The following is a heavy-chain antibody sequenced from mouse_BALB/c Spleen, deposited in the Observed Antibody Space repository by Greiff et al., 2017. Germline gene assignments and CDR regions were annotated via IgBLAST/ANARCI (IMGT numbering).Heavy chain of an antibody. CDR3: ARREDHDGFFAY. Sequence: EVQLQQSGPELVKPGASVKISCKASGYTFTDYNMHWVKQSHGKSLEWIGYIYPYNGGTGYNQKFKSKATLTVDNSSSTAYMELRSLTSEDSAVYYCARREDHDGFFAYWGQGTLVTVSA. CDR2: IYPYNGGT. V-gene: IGHV1S29*02. CDR1: GYTFTDYN. D-gene: IGHD2-12*01. J-gene: IGHJ3*01.